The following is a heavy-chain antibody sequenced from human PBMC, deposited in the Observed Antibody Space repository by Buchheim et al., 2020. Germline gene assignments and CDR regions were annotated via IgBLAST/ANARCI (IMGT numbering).Heavy chain of an antibody. CDR2: IWYDGSNK. Sequence: QVQLVESGGGVVQPGRSLRPSCAASGFTFSSYGMHWVRQAPGKGLEWVAVIWYDGSNKYYADSVKGRFTISRDNSKNTLYLQMNSLRAEDTAVYYCARGLNYYDSSGYYDDYWGQGTL. J-gene: IGHJ4*02. D-gene: IGHD3-22*01. V-gene: IGHV3-33*01. CDR1: GFTFSSYG. CDR3: ARGLNYYDSSGYYDDY.